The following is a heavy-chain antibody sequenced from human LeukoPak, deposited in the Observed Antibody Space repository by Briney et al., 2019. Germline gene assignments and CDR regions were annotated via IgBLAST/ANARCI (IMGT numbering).Heavy chain of an antibody. CDR3: ARDFYSSGWVEY. J-gene: IGHJ4*02. D-gene: IGHD6-19*01. CDR2: IRPSGDNT. V-gene: IGHV3-23*01. CDR1: GFTFSSYD. Sequence: PGGALRLSCAASGFTFSSYDMTWVRQAPGRGLEWVSSIRPSGDNTYYGDSVKGRFTISRDNSKNTLYLQMNSLRAEDTAVYYCARDFYSSGWVEYWGQGTLVTVSS.